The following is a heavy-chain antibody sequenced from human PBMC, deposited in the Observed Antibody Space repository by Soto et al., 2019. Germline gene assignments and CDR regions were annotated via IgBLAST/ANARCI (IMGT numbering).Heavy chain of an antibody. CDR3: TRERAEMIVVATGDWFDP. D-gene: IGHD3-22*01. CDR2: IIPIFGTA. J-gene: IGHJ5*02. CDR1: GGTFSSYA. Sequence: SVKVSCKASGGTFSSYAISWVRQAPGQGLEWMGGIIPIFGTANYAQKFQGRVTITADESTSTAYMELSSLRSEDTAVYYCTRERAEMIVVATGDWFDPWGQGTLVTVSS. V-gene: IGHV1-69*13.